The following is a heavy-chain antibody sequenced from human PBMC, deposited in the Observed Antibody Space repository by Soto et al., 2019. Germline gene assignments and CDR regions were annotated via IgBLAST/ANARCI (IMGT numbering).Heavy chain of an antibody. D-gene: IGHD1-1*01. CDR1: GYTFTPYG. J-gene: IGHJ6*02. CDR3: ARDGERDTGLNFYYYLHGMDA. V-gene: IGHV1-18*04. CDR2: ISPYNGTT. Sequence: ASVNVSCKASGYTFTPYGISWVRQAPGQGLELMGWISPYNGTTKYAEKFQGEMTMTTDTATSTAYMDLRSLRSDDTAVYYCARDGERDTGLNFYYYLHGMDAWGQGTRVTVSS.